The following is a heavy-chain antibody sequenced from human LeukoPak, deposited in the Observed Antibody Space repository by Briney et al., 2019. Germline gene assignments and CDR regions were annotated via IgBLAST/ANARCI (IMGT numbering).Heavy chain of an antibody. D-gene: IGHD3-22*01. J-gene: IGHJ1*01. Sequence: GGSLRLSCEGSGFTFGNYWMGWVRQAPGKGLQWVSNIKTDGSEKYYVDSVKGRFTISRDNAKNSLYLQMNSLRAEGTAVYYCATYSSLNRREFQYWGQGTLLTVSS. CDR2: IKTDGSEK. CDR3: ATYSSLNRREFQY. CDR1: GFTFGNYW. V-gene: IGHV3-7*01.